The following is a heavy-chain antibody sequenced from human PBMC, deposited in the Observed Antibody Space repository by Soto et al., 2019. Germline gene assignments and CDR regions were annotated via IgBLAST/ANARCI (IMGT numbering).Heavy chain of an antibody. CDR1: GLTFSNVW. CDR2: IKSKSDGETA. D-gene: IGHD5-18*01. J-gene: IGHJ4*02. V-gene: IGHV3-15*01. CDR3: AITAMINRDSSTSFDD. Sequence: PGGSLRLSCAASGLTFSNVWMTWVRQAPGKGLEWVGRIKSKSDGETADVAAPVKARFTISRDDSKNTVFLEMNSLKSEDTALYYCAITAMINRDSSTSFDDWGRGTQVT.